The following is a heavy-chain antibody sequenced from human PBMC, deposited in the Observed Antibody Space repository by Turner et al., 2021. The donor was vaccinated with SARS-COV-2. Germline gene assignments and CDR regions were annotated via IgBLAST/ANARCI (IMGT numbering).Heavy chain of an antibody. CDR1: GFTFRSYS. Sequence: EVQLVESGGGLVQPGGSLRLSCAASGFTFRSYSMNWVRQAPGKGLEGVSYISSSSSTIYYADSVKGRFTISRDNAKKSLYLQMNSLRAEDTAVYYCARDLGSIAVANWGQGTLVTVSS. D-gene: IGHD6-19*01. J-gene: IGHJ4*02. CDR2: ISSSSSTI. V-gene: IGHV3-48*01. CDR3: ARDLGSIAVAN.